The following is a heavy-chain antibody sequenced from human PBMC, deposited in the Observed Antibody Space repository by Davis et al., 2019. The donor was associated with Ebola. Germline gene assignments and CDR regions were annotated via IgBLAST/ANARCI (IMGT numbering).Heavy chain of an antibody. CDR3: AKPIRDCSGGSCYFDY. Sequence: GESLKISCAASGFTFSSYGMHWVRQAPGKGLEWVAVISYDGSNKYYADSVKGRFTISRDNSKNTLYLQMYSLGADDTAVYYCAKPIRDCSGGSCYFDYWGQGTLVTVSS. CDR2: ISYDGSNK. CDR1: GFTFSSYG. V-gene: IGHV3-30*18. D-gene: IGHD2-15*01. J-gene: IGHJ4*02.